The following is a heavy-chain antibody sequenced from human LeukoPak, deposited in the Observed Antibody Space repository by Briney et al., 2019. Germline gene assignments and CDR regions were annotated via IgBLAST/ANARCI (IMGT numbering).Heavy chain of an antibody. CDR3: ARGGGYSYGYGVIDY. CDR1: GFTFSSYS. J-gene: IGHJ4*02. V-gene: IGHV3-21*01. D-gene: IGHD5-18*01. Sequence: PGGSLRLSCEASGFTFSSYSMNWVRQAPGKGLEWVSSITSMSSSIYYADSVQGRFTISRDNAKNTLYLQMNSLRAEDTAVYYCARGGGYSYGYGVIDYWGQGTLVTVSS. CDR2: ITSMSSSI.